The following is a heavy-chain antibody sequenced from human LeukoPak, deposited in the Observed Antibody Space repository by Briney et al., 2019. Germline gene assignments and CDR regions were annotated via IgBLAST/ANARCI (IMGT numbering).Heavy chain of an antibody. D-gene: IGHD3-22*01. Sequence: SETLSLTCTVSGGSISSGGYYWSWIRQHPGKGLEWIGYIYYSGSTYYNPSLKSRVTISVDTSKNQFSLKLSSVTAADTAVYYCARGQYYYDSSGYYMRRHNWLDPWGQGTLVTVSS. CDR2: IYYSGST. J-gene: IGHJ5*02. V-gene: IGHV4-31*03. CDR1: GGSISSGGYY. CDR3: ARGQYYYDSSGYYMRRHNWLDP.